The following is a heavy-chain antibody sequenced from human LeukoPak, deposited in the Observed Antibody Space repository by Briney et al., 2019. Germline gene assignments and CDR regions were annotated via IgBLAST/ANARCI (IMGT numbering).Heavy chain of an antibody. V-gene: IGHV1-46*01. CDR1: GYTFTSYY. D-gene: IGHD1-7*01. J-gene: IGHJ4*02. Sequence: ASVKVSCKASGYTFTSYYMHWVRQAPGQGLEWMGIINPSGGNTSYAQKLQGRVTMTTDTSTSTAYMELRSLRSDDTAVYYCARDREGNWNYGFDYWGQGTLVTVSS. CDR3: ARDREGNWNYGFDY. CDR2: INPSGGNT.